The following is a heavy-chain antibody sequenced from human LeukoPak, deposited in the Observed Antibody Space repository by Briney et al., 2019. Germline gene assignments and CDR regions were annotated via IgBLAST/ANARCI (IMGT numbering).Heavy chain of an antibody. V-gene: IGHV3-15*01. CDR2: IKSKTDGGTT. Sequence: GGSLRLSCAASGXTFNNAWMNWVRQAPGKGLEWVGRIKSKTDGGTTEYAAPVRGRFTISRDDSRNTLHLQMNSLKTEDTAVYYCTTLQMYYYDSSGYYFFDYWGQGTLVTVSS. CDR3: TTLQMYYYDSSGYYFFDY. J-gene: IGHJ4*02. CDR1: GXTFNNAW. D-gene: IGHD3-22*01.